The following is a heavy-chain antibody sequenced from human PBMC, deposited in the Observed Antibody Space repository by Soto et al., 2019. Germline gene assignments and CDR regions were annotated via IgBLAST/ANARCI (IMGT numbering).Heavy chain of an antibody. D-gene: IGHD5-18*01. Sequence: LRLSCAASGFTFSSYAMSWVRQAPGKGLEWVSAISGSGGSTYYADSVKGRFTISRDNSKNTLYLQMNSLRAEDTAVYYCAKDSDTAILYYYYGMDVWGQGTTVTVSS. CDR1: GFTFSSYA. V-gene: IGHV3-23*01. CDR3: AKDSDTAILYYYYGMDV. J-gene: IGHJ6*02. CDR2: ISGSGGST.